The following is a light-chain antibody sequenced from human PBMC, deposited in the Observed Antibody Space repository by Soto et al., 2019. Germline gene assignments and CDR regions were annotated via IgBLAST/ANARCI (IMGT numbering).Light chain of an antibody. V-gene: IGKV1-27*01. J-gene: IGKJ5*01. CDR2: AAS. CDR3: QKYDSAPIT. Sequence: DIQMTQSPSSLSASVGDKVTITCRASQAIFIHLAWYQQRPGKVPKLLIYAASTLQSGVPSRFSGSRSGTEYTLTNNSLQPEDAATYFCQKYDSAPITFGQGTRLESK. CDR1: QAIFIH.